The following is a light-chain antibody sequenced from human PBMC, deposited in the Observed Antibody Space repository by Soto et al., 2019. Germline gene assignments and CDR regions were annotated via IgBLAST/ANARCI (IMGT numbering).Light chain of an antibody. J-gene: IGKJ4*01. CDR1: QSVSND. CDR2: GAS. CDR3: QHYNNLPLT. V-gene: IGKV3-15*01. Sequence: EIMMTQSPATLSVSPGERATLSCRASQSVSNDLAWYQQRPGQAPRLIIYGASSRATGVPARFTGSGSGTDCTLTISSLQSEDFAVYYCQHYNNLPLTFGGGTKVEIK.